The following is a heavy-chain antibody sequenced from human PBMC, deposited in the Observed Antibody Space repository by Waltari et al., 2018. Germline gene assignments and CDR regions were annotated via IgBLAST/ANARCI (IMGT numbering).Heavy chain of an antibody. D-gene: IGHD1-26*01. J-gene: IGHJ4*02. Sequence: QVQLVQSGAEVKKPGASVKVSCKASGYTFTSYDINWVRQATGQGLEWMGWMNPNSGNTGYAQKFQGRVSMTRNASISTAYMELSSLRSEDTAVYYCAASGSYVADLRYWGQGTLVTVSS. CDR1: GYTFTSYD. CDR2: MNPNSGNT. V-gene: IGHV1-8*01. CDR3: AASGSYVADLRY.